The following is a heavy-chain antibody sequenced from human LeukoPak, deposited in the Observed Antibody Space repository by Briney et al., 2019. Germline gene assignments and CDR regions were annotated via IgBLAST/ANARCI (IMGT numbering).Heavy chain of an antibody. CDR3: ARLADCSSSSCRSFDY. Sequence: GASVKVSCKASGYPFTGYYLHWVRQAPGQGLEWMGWINPNSGFTNHAQKFQGRVTMTRDTSISTAYMELSRLRSDGTAVYYCARLADCSSSSCRSFDYWGQGTLVTVSS. CDR2: INPNSGFT. V-gene: IGHV1-2*02. CDR1: GYPFTGYY. J-gene: IGHJ4*02. D-gene: IGHD2-2*01.